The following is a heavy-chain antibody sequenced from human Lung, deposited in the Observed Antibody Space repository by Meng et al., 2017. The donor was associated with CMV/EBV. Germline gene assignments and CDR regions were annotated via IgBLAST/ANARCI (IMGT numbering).Heavy chain of an antibody. V-gene: IGHV3-30-3*01. J-gene: IGHJ4*02. Sequence: GGSLRLXCAASGFTFSDYAMHWVRQAPGKGLEWVAITSYNENIKNYADSVKGRFTISRDNSKNILYLQMNTLRPEDTAVYYCARDYYDFWSGHPHYWGQGTLVTVS. CDR2: TSYNENIK. CDR3: ARDYYDFWSGHPHY. D-gene: IGHD3-3*01. CDR1: GFTFSDYA.